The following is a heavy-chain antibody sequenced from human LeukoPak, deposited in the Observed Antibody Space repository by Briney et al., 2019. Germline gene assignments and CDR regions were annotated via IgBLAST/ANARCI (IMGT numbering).Heavy chain of an antibody. V-gene: IGHV3-7*01. CDR1: GFTFSSYC. CDR3: ARDQGWFGELWGVHFDH. D-gene: IGHD3-10*01. CDR2: IKQDGSEK. Sequence: GGSLRLSCAASGFTFSSYCMSWVRQAPGKGLEWVANIKQDGSEKYYVDSVKGLFTISRDNAKNSLYLQMNSLRAEDTAVYYCARDQGWFGELWGVHFDHWGQGTLVTVSS. J-gene: IGHJ4*02.